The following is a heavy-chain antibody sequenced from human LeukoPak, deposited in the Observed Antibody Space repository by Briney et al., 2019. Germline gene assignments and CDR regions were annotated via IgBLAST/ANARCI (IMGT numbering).Heavy chain of an antibody. D-gene: IGHD2-8*01. J-gene: IGHJ4*02. CDR3: ARYVDCTNGVCPYYFDY. CDR2: ISAYNGNT. CDR1: GYTFTSYG. Sequence: ASVKVSCKASGYTFTSYGISWVRQAPGQGLEWMGWISAYNGNTNYAQKLQGRVTMTTDTSTSTAYMELRSLRSDDTAVYYCARYVDCTNGVCPYYFDYWGQGTLVTVS. V-gene: IGHV1-18*01.